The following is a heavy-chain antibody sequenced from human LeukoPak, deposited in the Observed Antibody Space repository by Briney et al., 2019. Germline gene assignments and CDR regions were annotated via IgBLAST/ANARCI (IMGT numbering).Heavy chain of an antibody. Sequence: GGSLRLSCAASGFTFRSYAIHWVRQAPGKGLEWVAVISYDGVNKYYADSVKGRFTISRDDSKNTLSLQMNSLRVEDTAVYYCARDLAWGAFDYWGQGTLVTVSS. J-gene: IGHJ4*02. D-gene: IGHD7-27*01. CDR1: GFTFRSYA. CDR2: ISYDGVNK. V-gene: IGHV3-30*04. CDR3: ARDLAWGAFDY.